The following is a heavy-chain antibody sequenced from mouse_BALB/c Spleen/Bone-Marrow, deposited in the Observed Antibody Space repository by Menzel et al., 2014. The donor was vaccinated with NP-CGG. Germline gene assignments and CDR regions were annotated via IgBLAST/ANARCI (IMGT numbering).Heavy chain of an antibody. D-gene: IGHD1-1*01. Sequence: EVKVVESGGGLVQPGGFLKLSCAASGFDFRTYWMSWVRQAPGKGLEWIGEINPDSKTKNYAPSLKDKFIISRDNAKNTLYLQMSKVRSEDTALYYRARMGYYGWLAYWGQGTLVTVSA. CDR2: INPDSKTK. CDR1: GFDFRTYW. J-gene: IGHJ3*01. V-gene: IGHV4-1*02. CDR3: ARMGYYGWLAY.